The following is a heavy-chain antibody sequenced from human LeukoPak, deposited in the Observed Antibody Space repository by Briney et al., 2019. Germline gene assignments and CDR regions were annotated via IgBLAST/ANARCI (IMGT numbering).Heavy chain of an antibody. CDR2: INSDGSST. CDR1: GFTFSSYW. Sequence: GGSLRLSCAASGFTFSSYWMHWVRQAPGKGLVWVSRINSDGSSTSYADSVKGRFTISRDNAKNTLYLQMNSLRAEDTAVYYCARGQRWLQFMGSKGGFDYWGQGTLVTVSS. J-gene: IGHJ4*02. D-gene: IGHD5-24*01. V-gene: IGHV3-74*01. CDR3: ARGQRWLQFMGSKGGFDY.